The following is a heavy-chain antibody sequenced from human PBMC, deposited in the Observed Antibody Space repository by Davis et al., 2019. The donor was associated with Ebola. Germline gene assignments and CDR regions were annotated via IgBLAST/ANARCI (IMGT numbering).Heavy chain of an antibody. CDR3: VRAIAVTGTGGFY. CDR2: IHSDGSST. CDR1: GFTFSSYW. D-gene: IGHD6-19*01. Sequence: GESLKISCAASGFTFSSYWMHWVRQAPGKGLVWVSRIHSDGSSTSYADTVKGRFTISRDNAKNTLYLQMNSLRAEDTALYYCVRAIAVTGTGGFYWGQGTLVTVSS. J-gene: IGHJ4*02. V-gene: IGHV3-74*01.